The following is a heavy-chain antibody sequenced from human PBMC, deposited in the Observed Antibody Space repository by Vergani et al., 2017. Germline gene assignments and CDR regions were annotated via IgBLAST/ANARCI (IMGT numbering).Heavy chain of an antibody. V-gene: IGHV4-61*02. CDR2: NHTSWNT. Sequence: QVQLQVSGPGLVKPSQTLSLTCTVSGGSISSGSYYWSWIRQPAGKGREWVGRNHTSWNTSYNPSLKSRITISVDTTKNHFSLKLSSVTDADTAVYYCAREGYDFPGYAFDIWGQGTMVTVSS. CDR3: AREGYDFPGYAFDI. J-gene: IGHJ3*02. D-gene: IGHD3-3*01. CDR1: GGSISSGSYY.